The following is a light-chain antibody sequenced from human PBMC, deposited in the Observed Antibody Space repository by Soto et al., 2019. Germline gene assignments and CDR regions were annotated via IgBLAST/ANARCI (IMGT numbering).Light chain of an antibody. J-gene: IGKJ4*01. CDR2: GAS. CDR1: QTVTNHF. Sequence: EIVLTQSPGTLSLSPGERATLSCRASQTVTNHFLAWYQQRPGQAPRLFIYGASSRASGIPDRFSGSGSGTDFTLTISRLEPEDFAVYYCQQYTGSPLTFGGGTKVEIK. CDR3: QQYTGSPLT. V-gene: IGKV3-20*01.